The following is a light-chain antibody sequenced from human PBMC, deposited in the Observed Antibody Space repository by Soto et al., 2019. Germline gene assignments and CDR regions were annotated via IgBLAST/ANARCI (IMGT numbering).Light chain of an antibody. J-gene: IGKJ1*01. V-gene: IGKV1-5*03. CDR2: KAS. Sequence: IQMTQYPSTLSASVGDTVTINGRASQSFSYGLAWYQQKPGKAPKFLIYKASTLESGVQSRFSGSGSGTEFTLTISSLQPDDFATYYCKQYNSYSWTFDQGTKVEI. CDR1: QSFSYG. CDR3: KQYNSYSWT.